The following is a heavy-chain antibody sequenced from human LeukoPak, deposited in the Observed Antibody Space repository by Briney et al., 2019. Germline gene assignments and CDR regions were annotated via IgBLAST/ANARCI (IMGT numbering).Heavy chain of an antibody. CDR3: AREGPGSSGWFFVY. D-gene: IGHD6-19*01. CDR2: INPHSGGT. Sequence: ASVKVSCKASGYIFTDYYMHWVRQAPGQGLEWMGWINPHSGGTKYAQKFQGRVTMTRDTSITTAYMEVSRLRSDDTAVYYCAREGPGSSGWFFVYWGQGTLVSVSS. V-gene: IGHV1-2*02. J-gene: IGHJ4*02. CDR1: GYIFTDYY.